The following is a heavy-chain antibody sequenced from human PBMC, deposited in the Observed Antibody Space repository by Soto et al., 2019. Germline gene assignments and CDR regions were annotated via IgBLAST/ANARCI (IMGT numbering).Heavy chain of an antibody. CDR1: GFTFRNYA. CDR2: IDTGGGT. V-gene: IGHV3-64D*06. CDR3: VNSLQCFTSGCNFDY. D-gene: IGHD3-22*01. J-gene: IGHJ4*02. Sequence: GGSLRLSCSTSGFTFRNYAMHWVRQAPGQGLDYVSAIDTGGGTYYADSVKGRFSISRDNSKNTLYLQMSSLRPEDTAVYYCVNSLQCFTSGCNFDYWGQGTLVTVS.